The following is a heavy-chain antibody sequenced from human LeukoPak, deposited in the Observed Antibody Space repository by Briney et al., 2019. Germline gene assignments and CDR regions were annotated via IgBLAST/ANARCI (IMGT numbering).Heavy chain of an antibody. V-gene: IGHV1-69*05. CDR3: ASGSLGDGYGVGDYYQYMDV. Sequence: SVTVSCKASGGTFNSYAISWVRQAPGQGLEWMGGIMPLFGTANYAQEFQGRVTFTTDESASTAYMEVSSLRSEDTAVYYCASGSLGDGYGVGDYYQYMDVWGKGTTVTVSS. CDR1: GGTFNSYA. D-gene: IGHD5-24*01. CDR2: IMPLFGTA. J-gene: IGHJ6*03.